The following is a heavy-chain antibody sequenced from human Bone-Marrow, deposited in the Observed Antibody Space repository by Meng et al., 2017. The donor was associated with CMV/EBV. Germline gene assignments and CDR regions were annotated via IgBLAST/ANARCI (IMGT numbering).Heavy chain of an antibody. D-gene: IGHD2-2*01. V-gene: IGHV1-69*10. CDR2: IIPILGIA. CDR1: GGTFSSYA. J-gene: IGHJ6*02. Sequence: SVKVSCKASGGTFSSYAISWVRQARGQGLEWMGGIIPILGIANYAQKFQGRVTITADKSTRTAYMELSSLRSEDTAVYYCARDLIVVVPAAISPDYYGKDVWGQGPTVIVSS. CDR3: ARDLIVVVPAAISPDYYGKDV.